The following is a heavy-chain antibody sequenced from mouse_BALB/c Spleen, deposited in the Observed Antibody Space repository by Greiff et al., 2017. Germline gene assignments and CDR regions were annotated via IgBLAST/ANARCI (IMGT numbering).Heavy chain of an antibody. CDR3: ARSGSPYAMDY. D-gene: IGHD3-1*01. V-gene: IGHV1S126*01. CDR1: GYSFTSYW. CDR2: IDPSDSET. J-gene: IGHJ4*01. Sequence: QVQLQQSGPQLVRPGASVKISCKASGYSFTSYWMHWVKQRPGQGLEWIGMIDPSDSETRLNQKFKDKATLTVDKSSSTAYMQLSSPTSEDSAVYYCARSGSPYAMDYWGQGTSVTVAS.